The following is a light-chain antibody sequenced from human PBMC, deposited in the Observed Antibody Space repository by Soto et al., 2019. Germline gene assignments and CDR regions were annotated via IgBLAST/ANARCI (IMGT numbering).Light chain of an antibody. CDR2: AAS. CDR1: QDIGNF. J-gene: IGKJ4*01. V-gene: IGKV1-27*01. Sequence: ILMTQSPSSLSAFVGDRVTITCQASQDIGNFLAWYQQKPGKVPKLMIYAASTLQSGVPSRFIGSGSGTDFTLTISSLQPEDVATYYCQKCKVAPFTLGGGTKVDIK. CDR3: QKCKVAPFT.